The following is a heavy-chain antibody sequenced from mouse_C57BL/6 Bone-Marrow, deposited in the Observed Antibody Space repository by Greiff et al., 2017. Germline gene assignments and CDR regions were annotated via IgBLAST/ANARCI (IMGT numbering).Heavy chain of an antibody. V-gene: IGHV1-81*01. CDR3: ARLYYDYGWLAY. D-gene: IGHD2-4*01. Sequence: QVQLQQSGAELARPGASVKLSCKASGYTFTSYGISWVKQRTGQGLEWIGEIYPRSGNTYYNEKFKGKATLTADKSYSTAYMELRSLTSEDSAVYFCARLYYDYGWLAYWGQGTLVTVSA. CDR1: GYTFTSYG. J-gene: IGHJ3*01. CDR2: IYPRSGNT.